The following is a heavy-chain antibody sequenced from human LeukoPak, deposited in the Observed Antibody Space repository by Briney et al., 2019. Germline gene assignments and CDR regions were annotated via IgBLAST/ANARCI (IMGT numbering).Heavy chain of an antibody. Sequence: GATVEVSCKASGYTFINYGISWVRQAPGQGLEWMGWISAYNGNTNYAQKLQGRVTMTTDTSTSTAYMELRSLRSDDTAVYYCARDSIGSGWTPWGQGTLVTVSS. J-gene: IGHJ5*02. CDR1: GYTFINYG. CDR2: ISAYNGNT. V-gene: IGHV1-18*01. D-gene: IGHD6-19*01. CDR3: ARDSIGSGWTP.